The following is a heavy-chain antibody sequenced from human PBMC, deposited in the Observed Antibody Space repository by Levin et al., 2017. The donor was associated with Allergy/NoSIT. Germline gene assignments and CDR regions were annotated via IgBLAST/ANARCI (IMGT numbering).Heavy chain of an antibody. CDR3: ARQDGLAAAGIVDY. CDR1: GGSISSSSYY. V-gene: IGHV4-39*01. D-gene: IGHD6-13*01. Sequence: SETLSLTCTVSGGSISSSSYYWGWIRQPPGKGLEWIGSIYYSGSTYYNPSLKSRVTISVDTSKNQFSLKLSSVTAADTAVYYCARQDGLAAAGIVDYWGQGTLVTVSS. CDR2: IYYSGST. J-gene: IGHJ4*02.